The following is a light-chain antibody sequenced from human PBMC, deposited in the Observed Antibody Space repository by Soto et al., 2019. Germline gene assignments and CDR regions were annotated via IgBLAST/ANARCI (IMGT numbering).Light chain of an antibody. CDR3: QQYDKRPQT. CDR2: GTS. CDR1: QSVRDN. Sequence: IVMTQFPATLSLSPGESATLSCRASQSVRDNVAWYQQKRGQAPRLLIHGTSNRATGIPARFRGSVSGTEFTLTISRLEPEDFAVYFCQQYDKRPQTFGQGT. J-gene: IGKJ2*01. V-gene: IGKV3-15*01.